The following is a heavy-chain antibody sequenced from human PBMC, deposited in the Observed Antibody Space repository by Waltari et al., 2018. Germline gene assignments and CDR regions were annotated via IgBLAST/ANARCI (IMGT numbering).Heavy chain of an antibody. D-gene: IGHD3-16*01. Sequence: QLQLQESGPGLVKPSETLSLTCTVSGGSISSSSYYWGWIRQPPGKGLEGIGSIYYRGSTYYNPSRKSGVTISVDTSKNQFSLKLSSVTAADTAVYYGASMRRYYDYGDYIGYWGQGTLVTVSS. CDR1: GGSISSSSYY. J-gene: IGHJ4*02. V-gene: IGHV4-39*01. CDR3: ASMRRYYDYGDYIGY. CDR2: IYYRGST.